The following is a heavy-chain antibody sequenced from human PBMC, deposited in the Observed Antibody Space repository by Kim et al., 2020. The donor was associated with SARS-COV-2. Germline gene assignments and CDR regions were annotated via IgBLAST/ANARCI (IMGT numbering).Heavy chain of an antibody. J-gene: IGHJ4*01. V-gene: IGHV3-7*01. CDR2: IKEDGSEK. CDR1: GFTFSSYW. CDR3: ARTGYSRNTIDN. Sequence: GGSLRLSCGASGFTFSSYWMNWVRQVPGKGLEWVSNIKEDGSEKQYVDFVKGRFTISRDNAKHSLYLQMNSLRIEDTALYYCARTGYSRNTIDNWGHGTL. D-gene: IGHD1-1*01.